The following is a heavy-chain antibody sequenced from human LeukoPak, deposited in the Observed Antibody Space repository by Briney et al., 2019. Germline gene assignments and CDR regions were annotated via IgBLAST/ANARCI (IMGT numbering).Heavy chain of an antibody. J-gene: IGHJ6*03. Sequence: ASVTVSCKASGYTFTSYYMHWVRQAPGQGLEWMGIINPSGGSTSYAQKFQGRVTMTRDMSTSTVYMELSSLRSEDTAVYYCARDQAAAGTDYYYYYMDVWGKGTTVTVSS. CDR1: GYTFTSYY. D-gene: IGHD6-13*01. CDR3: ARDQAAAGTDYYYYYMDV. CDR2: INPSGGST. V-gene: IGHV1-46*01.